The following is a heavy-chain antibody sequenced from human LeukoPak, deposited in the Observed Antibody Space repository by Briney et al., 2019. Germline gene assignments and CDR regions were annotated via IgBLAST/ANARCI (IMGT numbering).Heavy chain of an antibody. Sequence: SETLSLTCAVYGGSFSGYYWSWIRQPPGKGLEWIGEINHSGSTNYNPSLKSRVTISLDTSKNQFSLKLSSVTAADTAVYYCARGIGYSLRFDPWGQGTLVTVSS. CDR1: GGSFSGYY. V-gene: IGHV4-34*01. CDR2: INHSGST. D-gene: IGHD5-18*01. CDR3: ARGIGYSLRFDP. J-gene: IGHJ5*02.